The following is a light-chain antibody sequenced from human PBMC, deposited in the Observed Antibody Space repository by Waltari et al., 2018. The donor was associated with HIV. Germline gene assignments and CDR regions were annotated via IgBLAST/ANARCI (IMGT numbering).Light chain of an antibody. CDR3: QQYVGSFA. Sequence: EVVLTQSPDTLSLSPGERATLSCRASQSGKTKSLAWYQQMFGQAPRLLIYGESTRATGIPDMFSGSGSGTDFTLTITRLEAEDSAVYYCQQYVGSFAFGQGTKLEIK. CDR2: GES. V-gene: IGKV3-20*01. J-gene: IGKJ2*01. CDR1: QSGKTKS.